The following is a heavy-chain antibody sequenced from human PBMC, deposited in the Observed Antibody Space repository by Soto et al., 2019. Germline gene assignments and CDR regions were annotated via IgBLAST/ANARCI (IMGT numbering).Heavy chain of an antibody. CDR2: ISGSSDAA. D-gene: IGHD1-26*01. Sequence: EVQLLESGGGLVQPGGSLRLSCAASGFPFSTSAMNWVRQAPGKGLEWVSIISGSSDAAYYAESVKGRFASSRDNSKNTLYLRMHSLRAEDTAVYYCAKYRGSYPVYNGLSLWGQGTTVTVS. CDR3: AKYRGSYPVYNGLSL. CDR1: GFPFSTSA. V-gene: IGHV3-23*01. J-gene: IGHJ6*02.